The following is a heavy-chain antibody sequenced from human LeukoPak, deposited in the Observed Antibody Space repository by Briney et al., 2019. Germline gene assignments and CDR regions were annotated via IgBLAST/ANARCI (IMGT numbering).Heavy chain of an antibody. J-gene: IGHJ3*02. Sequence: PGGSLRLSCAASGFTFDDYGISWVRQAPGKGLEWVSGINWNGGSTGYADSVKGRFTISRDNAKNSLYLQMNSLRAEDTAVYYCAKVYDYVDYGAFDIWGQGTMVTVSS. CDR3: AKVYDYVDYGAFDI. V-gene: IGHV3-20*04. D-gene: IGHD4-17*01. CDR1: GFTFDDYG. CDR2: INWNGGST.